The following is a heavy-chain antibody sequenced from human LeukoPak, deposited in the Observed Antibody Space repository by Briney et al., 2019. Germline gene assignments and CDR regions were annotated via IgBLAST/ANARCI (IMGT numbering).Heavy chain of an antibody. J-gene: IGHJ3*02. D-gene: IGHD3-22*01. CDR3: ARDPIRVDYYDSSGYYVPDAFDI. CDR2: ISSSSSYI. CDR1: GSTFSSYS. Sequence: GGSLRLSCAASGSTFSSYSMNWVRQAPGKGLEWVSSISSSSSYIYYADSVKGRFTISRDNAKNSLYLQMNSLRAEDTAVYYCARDPIRVDYYDSSGYYVPDAFDIWGQGTMVTVSS. V-gene: IGHV3-21*01.